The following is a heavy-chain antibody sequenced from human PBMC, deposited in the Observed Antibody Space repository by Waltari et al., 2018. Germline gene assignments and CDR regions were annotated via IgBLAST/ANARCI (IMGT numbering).Heavy chain of an antibody. CDR1: GYSISSGYY. Sequence: QVQLQESGPGLVKPSETLSLTCAVSGYSISSGYYWGWIRQPPGKGLEWIGSIYHSGSTYYNPSLKSRVTISVDTSKNQFSLKLSSVTAADTAVYYCARETHVLRYFDWAPIAFDIWGQGTMVTVSS. V-gene: IGHV4-38-2*02. D-gene: IGHD3-9*01. CDR3: ARETHVLRYFDWAPIAFDI. CDR2: IYHSGST. J-gene: IGHJ3*02.